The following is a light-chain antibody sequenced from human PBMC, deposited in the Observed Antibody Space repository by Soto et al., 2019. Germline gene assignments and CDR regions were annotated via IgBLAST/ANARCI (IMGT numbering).Light chain of an antibody. Sequence: QSVLTQPASASGTPGQSITISCTGTISDIGGYNYVSWYQQFPGKAPKLIIFEVNDRPSGVSDRFSGSKSGNTASLTISGLQAEDEADYYCSSYTNKNSYILFGGGTKLTVL. CDR1: ISDIGGYNY. J-gene: IGLJ2*01. CDR3: SSYTNKNSYIL. CDR2: EVN. V-gene: IGLV2-14*01.